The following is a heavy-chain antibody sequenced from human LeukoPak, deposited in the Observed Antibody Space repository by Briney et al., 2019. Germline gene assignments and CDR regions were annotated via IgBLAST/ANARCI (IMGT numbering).Heavy chain of an antibody. V-gene: IGHV3-21*01. Sequence: GGSLRLSCAASGFTFSSYSMNWVRQAPGKGLEWVSSISSSSSYIYYADSVKGRFTISRDNAKNSLFLQMNSLRVEDTAVYYCARDEIRDPIMDFYYMDVWGKGTTVTVSS. CDR2: ISSSSSYI. CDR3: ARDEIRDPIMDFYYMDV. CDR1: GFTFSSYS. D-gene: IGHD3-16*01. J-gene: IGHJ6*03.